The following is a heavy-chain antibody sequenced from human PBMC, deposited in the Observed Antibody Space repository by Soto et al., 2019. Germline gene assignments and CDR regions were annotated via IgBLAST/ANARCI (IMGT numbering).Heavy chain of an antibody. Sequence: ASVKVSCKASGYTFTGYYMHWVRQAPGQGLEWMGWINPNSGGTNYAQKFQGRVTMTRDTSISTAYMELSRLRSDDTAVYYCASGSGFGVAVNWFEPWGEGTLVTVSS. V-gene: IGHV1-2*02. CDR2: INPNSGGT. CDR3: ASGSGFGVAVNWFEP. D-gene: IGHD2-8*01. CDR1: GYTFTGYY. J-gene: IGHJ5*02.